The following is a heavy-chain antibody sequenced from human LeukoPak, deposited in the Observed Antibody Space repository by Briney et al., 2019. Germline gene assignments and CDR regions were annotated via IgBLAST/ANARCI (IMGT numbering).Heavy chain of an antibody. J-gene: IGHJ4*02. V-gene: IGHV3-74*01. CDR2: INSDGSST. CDR3: ATSRTFDY. CDR1: GFTFSSYW. Sequence: LRLSSVAAGFTFSSYWMGWVSQAPRKWLVWVSRINSDGSSTSYADSVKGRFTISRDNAMNTVYLQMNSLRAEDTAVYYCATSRTFDYWGQGTLVTVSS. D-gene: IGHD2-8*01.